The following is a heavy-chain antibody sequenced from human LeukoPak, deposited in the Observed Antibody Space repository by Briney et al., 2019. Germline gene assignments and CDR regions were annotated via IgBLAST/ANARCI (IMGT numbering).Heavy chain of an antibody. J-gene: IGHJ3*02. V-gene: IGHV4-31*03. Sequence: SETLSLTCTVSGGSISSGGYYWSWIRQHPGKGLEWIGYIYYSGSTYYNPSLKSRVTISVDTSKNQFSLKLSSVTAADTAVYYCARGRALLYYYDSSGYTPRDAFDIWGQGTMVTVPS. CDR2: IYYSGST. CDR1: GGSISSGGYY. D-gene: IGHD3-22*01. CDR3: ARGRALLYYYDSSGYTPRDAFDI.